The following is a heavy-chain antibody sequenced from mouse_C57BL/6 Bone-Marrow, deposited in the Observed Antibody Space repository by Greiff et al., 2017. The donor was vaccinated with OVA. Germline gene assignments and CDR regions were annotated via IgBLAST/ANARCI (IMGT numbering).Heavy chain of an antibody. V-gene: IGHV1-12*01. CDR2: IYPGNGDT. J-gene: IGHJ1*03. CDR3: AYFDV. Sequence: QVQLQQSGAELVRPGASVKMSCKASGYTFTSYKMHWVKQTPRQGLEWIGAIYPGNGDTSYNQKFKGKATLTVDKSSSTAYMQLSSLTSEDSAVYFCAYFDVWGTGTTVTVSS. CDR1: GYTFTSYK.